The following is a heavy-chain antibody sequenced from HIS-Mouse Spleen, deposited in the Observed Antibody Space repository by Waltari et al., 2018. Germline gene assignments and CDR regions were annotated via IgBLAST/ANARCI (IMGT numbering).Heavy chain of an antibody. CDR3: ARDPYVAAAYNWFDP. Sequence: QVQLQESGPGLVKPSETLSLTCTVPGDSISSVYHRGWIRQPPGKGLEWIGSIYHSGSTYYNPSLKSRVTISVDTSKNQFSLKLSSVTAADTAVYYCARDPYVAAAYNWFDPWGQGTLVTVSS. J-gene: IGHJ5*02. CDR1: GDSISSVYH. V-gene: IGHV4-38-2*02. CDR2: IYHSGST. D-gene: IGHD6-13*01.